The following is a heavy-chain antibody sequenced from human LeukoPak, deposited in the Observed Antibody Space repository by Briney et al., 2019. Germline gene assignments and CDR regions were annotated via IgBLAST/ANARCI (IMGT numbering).Heavy chain of an antibody. Sequence: SETLSLTCTVSGGSISSGDYYWSWIRQPPGKGLEWIGYIYYSGSIYYNSSLKSRVTISLDTSKNQFSLKLSPVTAADTAVYYCASRTYYYDSSGPFNWFDPWGQGTPVTVSS. V-gene: IGHV4-30-4*08. CDR1: GGSISSGDYY. CDR2: IYYSGSI. J-gene: IGHJ5*02. CDR3: ASRTYYYDSSGPFNWFDP. D-gene: IGHD3-22*01.